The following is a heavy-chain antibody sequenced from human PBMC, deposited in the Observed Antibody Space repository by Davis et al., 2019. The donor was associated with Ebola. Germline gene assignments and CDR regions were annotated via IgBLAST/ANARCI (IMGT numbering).Heavy chain of an antibody. CDR1: GGTFSSFA. D-gene: IGHD3-22*01. CDR3: ARVQTGYYFDSSDSPSWFDP. J-gene: IGHJ5*02. CDR2: IIPMFRSP. Sequence: SVKVSCKASGGTFSSFAVSWVRQAPGQGLEWMGGIIPMFRSPNYAQKFQGRVTITADESTKTVYMELSSLRSEDTAVYYCARVQTGYYFDSSDSPSWFDPWGQGTRVTVSS. V-gene: IGHV1-69*13.